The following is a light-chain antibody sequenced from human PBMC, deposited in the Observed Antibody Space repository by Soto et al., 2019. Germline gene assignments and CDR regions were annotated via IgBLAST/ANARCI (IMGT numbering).Light chain of an antibody. CDR1: SGHSSYA. CDR3: QTWGTGIYV. J-gene: IGLJ7*01. CDR2: LNSDGTH. V-gene: IGLV4-69*01. Sequence: QSVLTQSPSASSSLGASVKLTCTLSSGHSSYAIAWHQQQPEKGPRYLMKLNSDGTHSKGDGIPDRFSGSSSGAERYLTIHRLQSEDEAAYYCQTWGTGIYVFGGGTQLTVL.